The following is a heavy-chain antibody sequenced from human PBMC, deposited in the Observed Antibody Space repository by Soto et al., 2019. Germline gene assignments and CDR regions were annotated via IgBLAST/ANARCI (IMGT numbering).Heavy chain of an antibody. Sequence: ASVKVSCKASGYTFTSYGISWVRQAPGQGLEWMGWISAYNGNTNYAQKLQGRVTMTTDTSTSTAYMELRSLRSDDTAVYYCARHLWSGYSPHYYYYYMDVWGKGTSVTVSS. CDR2: ISAYNGNT. V-gene: IGHV1-18*01. CDR1: GYTFTSYG. J-gene: IGHJ6*03. D-gene: IGHD3-3*01. CDR3: ARHLWSGYSPHYYYYYMDV.